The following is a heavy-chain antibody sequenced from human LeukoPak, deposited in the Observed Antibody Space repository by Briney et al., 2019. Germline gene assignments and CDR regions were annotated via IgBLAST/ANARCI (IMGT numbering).Heavy chain of an antibody. CDR3: ARESVVVVPAPYYYYYMDV. CDR1: GGTFSSYA. Sequence: GASVKVSCKASGGTFSSYAISWVRQAPGQGLEWMGGIIPIFGTANYAQKFQGRVTITADESTSTAYMELSSLRSEDTAVYYCARESVVVVPAPYYYYYMDVWGKGTTVTISS. V-gene: IGHV1-69*13. J-gene: IGHJ6*03. D-gene: IGHD2-2*01. CDR2: IIPIFGTA.